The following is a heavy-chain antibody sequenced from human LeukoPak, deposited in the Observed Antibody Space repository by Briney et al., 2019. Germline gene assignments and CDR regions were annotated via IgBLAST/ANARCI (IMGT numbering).Heavy chain of an antibody. CDR2: INPNSGGT. V-gene: IGHV1-2*02. Sequence: GASAKVSCKASGYTFTGYYMHWVRQAPGQGLEWMGWINPNSGGTNYAQKFQGRVTMTRDTSISTAYMELSRLRSDDTAVYYCARVAVVITLFDYWGQGTLVTVSS. CDR3: ARVAVVITLFDY. D-gene: IGHD3-22*01. J-gene: IGHJ4*02. CDR1: GYTFTGYY.